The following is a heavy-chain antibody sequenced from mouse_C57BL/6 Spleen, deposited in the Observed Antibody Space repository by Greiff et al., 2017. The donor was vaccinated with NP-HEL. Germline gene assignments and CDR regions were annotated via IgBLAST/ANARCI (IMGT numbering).Heavy chain of an antibody. CDR2: ILPGSGST. V-gene: IGHV1-9*01. CDR3: ARKNAYYREELDFDY. J-gene: IGHJ2*01. Sequence: VQLQQSGAELMKPGASVKLSCKATGYTFTGYWIEWVKQRPGHGLEWIGEILPGSGSTNYNEKFKGKATFTADTSSNTAYMQLSSLTTEDYAIYYCARKNAYYREELDFDYWGQGTTLTVSS. CDR1: GYTFTGYW. D-gene: IGHD2-12*01.